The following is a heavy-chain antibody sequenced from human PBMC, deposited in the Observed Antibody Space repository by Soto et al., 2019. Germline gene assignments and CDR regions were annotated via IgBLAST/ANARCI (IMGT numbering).Heavy chain of an antibody. CDR2: IYYSGST. Sequence: SETLSLTCTVSGGSISSYYWSWIRQPPGKGLEWIGYIYYSGSTNYNPSLKSRVTISVDTSKNQFSLKLSSVTAADTAVYYCARGTWGLWFGESGNWFDPWGQGTLVTVS. CDR3: ARGTWGLWFGESGNWFDP. D-gene: IGHD3-10*01. V-gene: IGHV4-59*01. CDR1: GGSISSYY. J-gene: IGHJ5*02.